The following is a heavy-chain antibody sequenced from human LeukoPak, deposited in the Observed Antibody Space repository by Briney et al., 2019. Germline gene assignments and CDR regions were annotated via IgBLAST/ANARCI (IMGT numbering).Heavy chain of an antibody. CDR1: GFTFSTYW. CDR2: IKQDGSDK. J-gene: IGHJ4*02. V-gene: IGHV3-7*01. Sequence: GGSLRLSCAASGFTFSTYWMSWVRQAPGKGLEWVANIKQDGSDKFYVDSVKGRFTISRDNAKNSMYLQMNSLRAEDTAVYYCARVLPIASRDYWGQGTLVTVSS. D-gene: IGHD3-10*01. CDR3: ARVLPIASRDY.